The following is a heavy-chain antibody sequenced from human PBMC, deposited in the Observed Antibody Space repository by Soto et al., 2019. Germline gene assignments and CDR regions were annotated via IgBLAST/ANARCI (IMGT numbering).Heavy chain of an antibody. J-gene: IGHJ4*02. D-gene: IGHD1-1*01. Sequence: SGGSLRLSCAASGFTFSSYGMHWVRQAPGKGLEWVAVISYDGSNKYYADSVKGRFTISRDNSKNTLYLQMNSLRAEDTAVYYCAKDLNWYYFDYWGQGTLVTVS. CDR2: ISYDGSNK. CDR1: GFTFSSYG. CDR3: AKDLNWYYFDY. V-gene: IGHV3-30*18.